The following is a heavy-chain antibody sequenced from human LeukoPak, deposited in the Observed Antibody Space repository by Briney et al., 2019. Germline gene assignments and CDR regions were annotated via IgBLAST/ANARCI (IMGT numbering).Heavy chain of an antibody. CDR2: ISYDGSNK. J-gene: IGHJ6*02. CDR3: ASQFYGGSYYYYGMDV. CDR1: GFTFSSYA. V-gene: IGHV3-30*04. D-gene: IGHD4-23*01. Sequence: GGSLRLSCAASGFTFSSYAMHWVRQAPGKGLEWVAVISYDGSNKYYADSVKGRFTISRDNSKNTLYLQMNSLRAEDTAVYYCASQFYGGSYYYYGMDVWGQGTTVTVSS.